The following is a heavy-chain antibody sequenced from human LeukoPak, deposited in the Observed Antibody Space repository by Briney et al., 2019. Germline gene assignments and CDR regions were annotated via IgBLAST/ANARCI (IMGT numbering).Heavy chain of an antibody. D-gene: IGHD4-17*01. J-gene: IGHJ3*02. CDR1: GDTFRSDV. V-gene: IGHV1-69*13. Sequence: ASVKVSCKASGDTFRSDVFTWVRQAPAQGLGWMGGIIPVFNAPKYAQKFQGRVTIIADESTTTAYMELSSLRSEDTAIYYCATTSPGTTVAKNAFDIWGQGTMVTVS. CDR2: IIPVFNAP. CDR3: ATTSPGTTVAKNAFDI.